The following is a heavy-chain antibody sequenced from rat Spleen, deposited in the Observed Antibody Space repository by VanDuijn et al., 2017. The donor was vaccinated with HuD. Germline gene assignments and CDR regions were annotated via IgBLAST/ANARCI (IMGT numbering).Heavy chain of an antibody. CDR3: TRVTYGGYKAPYWYFDF. V-gene: IGHV5-25*01. D-gene: IGHD1-11*01. Sequence: EVQLVESGGGLVLPGRSMKLSCAASGFTFSNYYMAWVRQAPTKGLEWVAYISTGGHNTYYPDSVKGRFTISRDNAKSTLYLQMNSLRSEDTATYYCTRVTYGGYKAPYWYFDFWGPGTMVTVSS. J-gene: IGHJ1*01. CDR2: ISTGGHNT. CDR1: GFTFSNYY.